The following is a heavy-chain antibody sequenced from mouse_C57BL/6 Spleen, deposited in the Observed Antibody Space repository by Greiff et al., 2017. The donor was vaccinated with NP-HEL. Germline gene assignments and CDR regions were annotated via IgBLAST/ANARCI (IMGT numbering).Heavy chain of an antibody. CDR3: AKLKEDYYGSSPYAMDY. V-gene: IGHV5-17*01. J-gene: IGHJ4*01. CDR2: ISSGSSTI. Sequence: VQLKESGGGLVKPGGSLKLSCAASGFTFSDYGMHWVRQAPEKGLEWVAYISSGSSTIYYADTVKGRFTISRDNAKNTLFLQITSLRSEDTAMYYCAKLKEDYYGSSPYAMDYWGQGTSVTVSS. D-gene: IGHD1-1*01. CDR1: GFTFSDYG.